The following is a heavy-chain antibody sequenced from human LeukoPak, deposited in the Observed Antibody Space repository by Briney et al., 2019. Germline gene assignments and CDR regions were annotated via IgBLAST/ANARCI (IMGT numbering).Heavy chain of an antibody. J-gene: IGHJ4*02. CDR2: IVVGSGNT. Sequence: GTSVKVSCKASGFTFTSSAMQWVRQARGQRLEWIGWIVVGSGNTNYAQKFQERVTITRDMSTSTAYVELSSLRSEDTAVYYCAREAYRPITSWIQLWKPDYWGQGTLVTVSS. D-gene: IGHD5-18*01. CDR3: AREAYRPITSWIQLWKPDY. V-gene: IGHV1-58*02. CDR1: GFTFTSSA.